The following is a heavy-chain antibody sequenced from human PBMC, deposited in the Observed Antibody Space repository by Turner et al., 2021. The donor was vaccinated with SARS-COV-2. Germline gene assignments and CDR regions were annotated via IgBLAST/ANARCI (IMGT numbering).Heavy chain of an antibody. CDR1: GHSFTSYC. D-gene: IGHD3-16*01. V-gene: IGHV5-10-1*01. J-gene: IGHJ5*02. Sequence: EVQLVQSGAEVKKPGESLRFSCKGSGHSFTSYCISWVRQMPGKGLEWMGRIDPSDSYTNYSPSFQGHVTISADKSISTAYLQWSSLKASDTAMYYCARHFPGGWAVNLWGQGTLVTVSS. CDR2: IDPSDSYT. CDR3: ARHFPGGWAVNL.